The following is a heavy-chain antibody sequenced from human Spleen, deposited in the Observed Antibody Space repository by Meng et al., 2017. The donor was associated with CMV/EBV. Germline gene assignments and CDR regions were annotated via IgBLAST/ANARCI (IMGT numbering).Heavy chain of an antibody. V-gene: IGHV4-30-4*08. D-gene: IGHD4-23*01. J-gene: IGHJ6*02. Sequence: SETLSLTCTVSGGSISSGDYYWSWTRQPPGKGLEWIGYIYYSGSTYYNPSLKSRVTISVDTSKNQFSLKLSSVTAADTAVYYCARESRGADYGGTYYYYYGMDVWGQATTVTVSS. CDR3: ARESRGADYGGTYYYYYGMDV. CDR1: GGSISSGDYY. CDR2: IYYSGST.